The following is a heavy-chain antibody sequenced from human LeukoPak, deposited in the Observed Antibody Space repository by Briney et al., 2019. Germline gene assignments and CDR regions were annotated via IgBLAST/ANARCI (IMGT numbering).Heavy chain of an antibody. CDR1: GGSISSGSYY. CDR3: ARDGTPRWFDP. CDR2: IYTSGST. V-gene: IGHV4-61*02. Sequence: SETLSLTCTVSGGSISSGSYYWSWIRQPAGKGLEWIGRIYTSGSTNYNPSLKSRVTISVDTSKNQFSLKLSSVTAADTAVYYCARDGTPRWFDPWGQGTLVTVSS. D-gene: IGHD1-26*01. J-gene: IGHJ5*02.